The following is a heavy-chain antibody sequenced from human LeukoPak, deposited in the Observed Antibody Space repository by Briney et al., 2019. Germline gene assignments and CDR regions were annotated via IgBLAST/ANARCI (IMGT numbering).Heavy chain of an antibody. J-gene: IGHJ4*02. CDR2: ISAYNGNT. V-gene: IGHV1-18*01. D-gene: IGHD3-22*01. CDR3: ARETSDSSTYYHDY. Sequence: GASVKVSCKASGYTFTSYGISWVRQAPGQGLERMGWISAYNGNTNYAQKFQGWVTMTRDTSISTAYMELSGLTSDDTAVYYCARETSDSSTYYHDYWGQGTLVTVSS. CDR1: GYTFTSYG.